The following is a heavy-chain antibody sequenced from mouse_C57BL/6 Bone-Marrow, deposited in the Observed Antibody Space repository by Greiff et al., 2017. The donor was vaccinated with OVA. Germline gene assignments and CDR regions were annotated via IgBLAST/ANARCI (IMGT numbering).Heavy chain of an antibody. CDR1: GFTFSDYY. J-gene: IGHJ3*01. D-gene: IGHD1-1*01. CDR3: ARAHYYGSSYGFAY. CDR2: INYDGSST. V-gene: IGHV5-16*01. Sequence: EVKLEESEGGLVQPGSSMKLSCTASGFTFSDYYMAWVRQVPEKGLEWVANINYDGSSTYYLDSLKSRFIISRDNAKNILYLQMSSLKSEDTATYYCARAHYYGSSYGFAYWGQGTLVTVSA.